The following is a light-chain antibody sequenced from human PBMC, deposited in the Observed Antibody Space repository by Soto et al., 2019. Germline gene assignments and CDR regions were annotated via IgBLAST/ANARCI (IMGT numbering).Light chain of an antibody. J-gene: IGKJ1*01. CDR3: QQSYRNPRT. CDR2: KAS. Sequence: DIQMTQSPSTVSASVGDRVTITCRASQSISSWLAWYQQKSGKAPKLLIYKASSLEGGVPSRFSGSGSETDFTLTISSLQPEDFATYYCQQSYRNPRTFGLGTKVDIK. CDR1: QSISSW. V-gene: IGKV1-5*03.